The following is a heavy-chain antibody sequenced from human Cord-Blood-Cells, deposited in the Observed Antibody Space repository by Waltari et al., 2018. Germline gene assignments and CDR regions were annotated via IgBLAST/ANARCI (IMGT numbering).Heavy chain of an antibody. CDR2: IIPIFGTA. Sequence: QVQLVQSGAEVKKPGSSVKVSCQASGGTFSSYAISWVRPAPGQGLEWMGGIIPIFGTANYAQKFQGRVTITADKSTSTAYMELSSLRSEDTAVYYCAREHSGTPFYYYGMDVWGQGTTVTVSS. CDR1: GGTFSSYA. J-gene: IGHJ6*02. CDR3: AREHSGTPFYYYGMDV. D-gene: IGHD1-26*01. V-gene: IGHV1-69*06.